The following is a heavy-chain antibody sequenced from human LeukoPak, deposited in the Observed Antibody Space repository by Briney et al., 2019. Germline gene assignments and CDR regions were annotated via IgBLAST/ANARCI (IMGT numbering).Heavy chain of an antibody. Sequence: SETLSLTCTVSGGSISSRSYYWGWLRQPPGKGLEGIACIYYSGSTYYNPSLKIRVTISIDTSKNQFSLKVSSVTAADTAVYYCARLVGAATDPFDYWGQGTLVTVSS. CDR2: IYYSGST. J-gene: IGHJ4*02. V-gene: IGHV4-39*01. D-gene: IGHD1-26*01. CDR3: ARLVGAATDPFDY. CDR1: GGSISSRSYY.